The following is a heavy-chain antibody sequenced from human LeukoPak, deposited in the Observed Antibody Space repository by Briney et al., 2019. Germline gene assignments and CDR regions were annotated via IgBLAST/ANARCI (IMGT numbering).Heavy chain of an antibody. CDR3: TRAGSNYGGVDY. Sequence: GGSLRLSCAASGFTFSGSAMHWVRQASGKGLEWVGRIRSKANSYATAYAASVKGRFTISRDDSKNTAYLQMNSLKTEDTAVYYCTRAGSNYGGVDYWGQGTLVTVSS. D-gene: IGHD4-11*01. CDR1: GFTFSGSA. V-gene: IGHV3-73*01. J-gene: IGHJ4*02. CDR2: IRSKANSYAT.